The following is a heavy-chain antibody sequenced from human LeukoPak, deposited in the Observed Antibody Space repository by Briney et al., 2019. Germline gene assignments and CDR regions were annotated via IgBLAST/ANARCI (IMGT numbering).Heavy chain of an antibody. CDR3: ARDRELGY. Sequence: PSETLSLTCSVSGDSISIYYWSWIRQPPGKGLEWIGYIYNSGGTNYNPSLKSRVTISVDTSKNQFSLKLTSVTAADTAVYYCARDRELGYWGQGTLVTVSS. D-gene: IGHD3-10*01. CDR1: GDSISIYY. V-gene: IGHV4-59*01. J-gene: IGHJ4*02. CDR2: IYNSGGT.